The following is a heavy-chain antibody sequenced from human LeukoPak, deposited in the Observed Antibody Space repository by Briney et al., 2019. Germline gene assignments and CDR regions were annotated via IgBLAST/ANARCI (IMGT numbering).Heavy chain of an antibody. CDR3: ARDLSTIFGVVTFDY. J-gene: IGHJ4*02. D-gene: IGHD3-3*01. V-gene: IGHV3-21*01. CDR2: ISSSSSYI. Sequence: PGGSLRLSCAASGFTFSSYSMNWLRQAPGKGLEWVSSISSSSSYIYYADSVKGRFTISRDNAKNSLYLQMNSLRAEDTSVYYCARDLSTIFGVVTFDYWGQGTLVTVSS. CDR1: GFTFSSYS.